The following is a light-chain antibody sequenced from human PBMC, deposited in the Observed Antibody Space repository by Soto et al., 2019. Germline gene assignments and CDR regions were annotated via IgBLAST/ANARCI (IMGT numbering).Light chain of an antibody. J-gene: IGKJ1*01. V-gene: IGKV1-27*01. CDR1: QGIANY. Sequence: DIQMTQSPASLSASVGDSVTITCRANQGIANYLAWYQQKPGKVPKILISAASTLQSGVPSRFSASGTGTDCTLTISRLQPEDVATYYCLKYNGAPWTFGQGTQVEI. CDR2: AAS. CDR3: LKYNGAPWT.